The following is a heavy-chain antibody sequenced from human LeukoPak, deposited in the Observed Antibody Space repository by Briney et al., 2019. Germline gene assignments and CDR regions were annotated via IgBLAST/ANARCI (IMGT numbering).Heavy chain of an antibody. CDR2: IYPGDSDT. J-gene: IGHJ4*02. V-gene: IGHV5-51*01. Sequence: GESLRISCKGSGYSFTSYWIGWVRQMPGKGLEWMGIIYPGDSDTRYSPSFQGQVTISADKSINTAYLQWSSLKASDTALYYCAGSTQWELLRYFDYWGQGTLVTVSS. CDR3: AGSTQWELLRYFDY. D-gene: IGHD1-26*01. CDR1: GYSFTSYW.